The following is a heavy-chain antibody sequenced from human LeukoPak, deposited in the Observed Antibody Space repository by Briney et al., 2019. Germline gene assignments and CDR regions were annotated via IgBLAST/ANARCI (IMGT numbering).Heavy chain of an antibody. CDR3: ATTWYLDSRGYLFED. CDR2: VYYNGDI. V-gene: IGHV4-59*01. J-gene: IGHJ4*01. Sequence: PSETLSLTCSVSGVPISTCYWSWLRQSPGKGLEWIAYVYYNGDIMYNPSLTSRVTISLDTSKNQVSLSVTSVTAADTAVYFCATTWYLDSRGYLFEDWGHGTLVTVSS. CDR1: GVPISTCY. D-gene: IGHD3-22*01.